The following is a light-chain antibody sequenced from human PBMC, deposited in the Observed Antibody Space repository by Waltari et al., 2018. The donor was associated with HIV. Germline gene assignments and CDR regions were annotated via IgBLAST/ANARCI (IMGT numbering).Light chain of an antibody. V-gene: IGKV3-20*01. Sequence: EIVLTQSPGTLSLSPGQRATLSCRASQSVNLAWYQQKPGQPPRLLIYGASSRATGIPDRFSGSGSGTDFTLTISRLDPEDFAVYYCQQYGASPSFGQGTRLEIE. CDR3: QQYGASPS. CDR1: QSVN. J-gene: IGKJ5*01. CDR2: GAS.